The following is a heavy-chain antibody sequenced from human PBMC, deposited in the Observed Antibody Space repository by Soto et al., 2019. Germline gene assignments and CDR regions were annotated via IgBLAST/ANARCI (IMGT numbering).Heavy chain of an antibody. J-gene: IGHJ4*02. CDR1: GFTFSSYA. V-gene: IGHV3-23*01. Sequence: GGSLRLSCAASGFTFSSYAMSWVRQAPGKGLEWVSAISGSGGSTYYADSVNGRFTISRDDSKNTLYLQMNSLRAEDTAVYYCARKNYDYHRIYYFDYWGQGTLVTVSS. D-gene: IGHD5-12*01. CDR2: ISGSGGST. CDR3: ARKNYDYHRIYYFDY.